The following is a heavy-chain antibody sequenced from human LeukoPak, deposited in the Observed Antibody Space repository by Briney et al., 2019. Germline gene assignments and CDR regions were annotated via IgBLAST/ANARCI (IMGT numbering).Heavy chain of an antibody. Sequence: GGSLRLSCAASGFTFSSYWMHWVRQDQRKGLVWGSRIHSDGSSTSYADSVKGRFTISRDNATNTLYLQMNNLRAEDTAVYYCARDLLFKNYYGMDVWGQGTTVTVSS. CDR2: IHSDGSST. CDR1: GFTFSSYW. CDR3: ARDLLFKNYYGMDV. V-gene: IGHV3-74*01. J-gene: IGHJ6*02. D-gene: IGHD2-21*01.